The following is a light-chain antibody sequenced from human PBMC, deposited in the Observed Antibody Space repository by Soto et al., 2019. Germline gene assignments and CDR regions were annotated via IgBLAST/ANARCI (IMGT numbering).Light chain of an antibody. Sequence: EIVMTQSPATLSVSPGERATLSCRASQSVSSNLAWYQQKPGQAPRLLIYDASTRATGIPARFSGSGSGTAFTLTIISRQSEDFAVYYCQQYSNWPPYTFGQGTKLEIK. CDR1: QSVSSN. J-gene: IGKJ2*01. V-gene: IGKV3-15*01. CDR2: DAS. CDR3: QQYSNWPPYT.